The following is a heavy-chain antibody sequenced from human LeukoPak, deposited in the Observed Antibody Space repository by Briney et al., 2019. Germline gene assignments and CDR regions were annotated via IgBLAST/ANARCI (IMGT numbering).Heavy chain of an antibody. CDR2: MNPNSGNT. CDR3: ATNYCSGGSCYSGY. J-gene: IGHJ4*02. CDR1: GYTFTSYD. Sequence: ASVKVSCKASGYTFTSYDINWVRQATGQGLEWMGWMNPNSGNTGYAQKFQGRVTMTRNTSISTAYMELSSLRSEDTAVYYCATNYCSGGSCYSGYWGQGTLVTVSS. V-gene: IGHV1-8*01. D-gene: IGHD2-15*01.